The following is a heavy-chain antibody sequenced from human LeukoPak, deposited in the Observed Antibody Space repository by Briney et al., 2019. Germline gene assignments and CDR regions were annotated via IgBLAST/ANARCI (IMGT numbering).Heavy chain of an antibody. CDR2: IHPGDSDT. CDR3: ARYDYGGNSDFNY. D-gene: IGHD4-23*01. CDR1: GYSFSNYW. V-gene: IGHV5-51*01. J-gene: IGHJ4*02. Sequence: GESLRISCKGSGYSFSNYWIAWVRQMTGKGLEWMGIIHPGDSDTRYSPSFQGQVTISGDKSISTAYLQWSSLKASDTAMYYCARYDYGGNSDFNYWGQGTQVTVSS.